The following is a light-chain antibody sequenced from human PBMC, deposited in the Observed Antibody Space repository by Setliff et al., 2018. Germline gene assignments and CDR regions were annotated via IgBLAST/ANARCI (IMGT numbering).Light chain of an antibody. CDR1: ASDVGDYNY. CDR3: CSFTTSATVV. V-gene: IGLV2-14*01. Sequence: QSALTQPASVSGSPGQSITISCTGSASDVGDYNYVSWHQQHPGEAPKLLIYEVNNRPSGISNRFFGSKSGNTASLTISGLQAGDEADYYCCSFTTSATVVFGPGTKVTVL. J-gene: IGLJ1*01. CDR2: EVN.